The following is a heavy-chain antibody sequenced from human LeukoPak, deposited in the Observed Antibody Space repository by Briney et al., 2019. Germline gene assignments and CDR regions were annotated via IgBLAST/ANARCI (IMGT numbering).Heavy chain of an antibody. CDR2: INHSGST. J-gene: IGHJ4*02. CDR3: ASSGYDSSGYPDY. Sequence: PSETLSLTCAVYGGSFSGYYWSWIRQPPGKGLEWIGEINHSGSTNYNPSLKSRVTISVDTSKNQSSLKLSSVTAADTAVYYCASSGYDSSGYPDYWGQGTLVTVSS. V-gene: IGHV4-34*01. D-gene: IGHD3-22*01. CDR1: GGSFSGYY.